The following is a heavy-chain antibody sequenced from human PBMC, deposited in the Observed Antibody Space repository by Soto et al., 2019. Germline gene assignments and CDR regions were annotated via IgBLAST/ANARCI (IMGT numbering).Heavy chain of an antibody. D-gene: IGHD1-26*01. J-gene: IGHJ4*02. V-gene: IGHV4-34*01. CDR3: AQAIVGPRGPFF. CDR1: GGSFSDHY. CDR2: INHSGST. Sequence: KPSETLSLTCAVYGGSFSDHYWSWIRQTPGKGLEWIGEINHSGSTNYNPSFQSRVTISVDTSKNQFSLYLSSVTAADTAVYYCAQAIVGPRGPFFWGQGTLVTVSS.